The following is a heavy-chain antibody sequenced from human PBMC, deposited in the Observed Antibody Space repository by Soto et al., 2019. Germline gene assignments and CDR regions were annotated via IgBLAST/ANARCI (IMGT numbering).Heavy chain of an antibody. CDR2: ISGSGGST. V-gene: IGHV3-23*01. CDR3: AKSIGRIAVAGSAVLFDY. J-gene: IGHJ4*02. CDR1: GFTFSSYA. D-gene: IGHD6-19*01. Sequence: GGSLRLSCAASGFTFSSYAMSWVRQAPGKGLEWVSAISGSGGSTYYADSVKGRFTISRDNSKNTLYLQMNSLRAEDTAVYYCAKSIGRIAVAGSAVLFDYWGQGTLVTVSS.